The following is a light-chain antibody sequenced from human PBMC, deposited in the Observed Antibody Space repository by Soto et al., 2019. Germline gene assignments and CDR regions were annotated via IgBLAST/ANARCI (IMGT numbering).Light chain of an antibody. CDR1: QRISSY. J-gene: IGKJ2*03. Sequence: EIVLTQSPATLSLSPGERATLSCRASQRISSYLAWYQQKPGQTPRLLIYDISNRATGIPDRFSGSGSGTGFTLTISSLEPEDFAVYYCQHRYDWPYSFGQGTKLEIK. V-gene: IGKV3-11*01. CDR2: DIS. CDR3: QHRYDWPYS.